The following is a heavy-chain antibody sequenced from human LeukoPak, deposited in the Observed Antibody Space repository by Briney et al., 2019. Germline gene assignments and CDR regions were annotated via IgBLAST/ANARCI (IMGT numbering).Heavy chain of an antibody. CDR3: ARVVRPGANWFDP. Sequence: GGSLRLSCAASGFTFSSYAMHWVRQAPGKGLEWVAVISYDGSNKYYADSVKGRFTISRDNSKNTLYLQMNSLRAEDTAVYYCARVVRPGANWFDPWGQGTLVTVSS. CDR2: ISYDGSNK. V-gene: IGHV3-30-3*01. D-gene: IGHD3-10*02. J-gene: IGHJ5*02. CDR1: GFTFSSYA.